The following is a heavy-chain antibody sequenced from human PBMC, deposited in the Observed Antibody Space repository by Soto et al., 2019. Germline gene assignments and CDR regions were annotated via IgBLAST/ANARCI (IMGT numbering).Heavy chain of an antibody. CDR1: GGSISSYY. CDR3: ARVWGYAFDY. D-gene: IGHD3-16*01. J-gene: IGHJ4*02. Sequence: TLSLTCTVSGGSISSYYWSWIRQPPGKGMEWIGYIYYSGSTNYNPSLKSRVTISVDTSKNQFSLKLSSVTAADTAVYYCARVWGYAFDYWGQGTLVTVSS. CDR2: IYYSGST. V-gene: IGHV4-59*01.